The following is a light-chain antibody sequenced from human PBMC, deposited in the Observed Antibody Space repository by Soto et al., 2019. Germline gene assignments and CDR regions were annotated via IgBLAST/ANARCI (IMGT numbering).Light chain of an antibody. CDR3: QQRSNWVWT. V-gene: IGKV3-11*01. CDR2: DAS. Sequence: EIVMTQSPATLSVSPGERATLSCRASQSVSSNLAWYQQKPGQAPRLLIYDASNRATGIPARFSGSGSGTDFTLTISSLEPEDFAVYYCQQRSNWVWTFGQGTKVDIK. CDR1: QSVSSN. J-gene: IGKJ1*01.